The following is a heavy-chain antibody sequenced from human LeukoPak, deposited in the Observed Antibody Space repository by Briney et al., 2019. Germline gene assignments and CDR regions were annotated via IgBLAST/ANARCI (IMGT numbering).Heavy chain of an antibody. D-gene: IGHD4-17*01. Sequence: PSETLSLTCAVSDDSFSSHHWTWIRQPPGKGLEWIGYISYIGSTNYNPSLESRVTISIDTSKNQFSLKLSSVTAADTAVYYCARDLVTVTKGFDIWGQGTMVSVSS. CDR2: ISYIGST. CDR3: ARDLVTVTKGFDI. J-gene: IGHJ3*02. V-gene: IGHV4-59*11. CDR1: DDSFSSHH.